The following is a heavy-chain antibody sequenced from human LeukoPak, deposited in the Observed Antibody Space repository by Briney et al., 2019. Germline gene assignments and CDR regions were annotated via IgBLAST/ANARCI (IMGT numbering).Heavy chain of an antibody. CDR1: GFTFNNYW. Sequence: GGSLRLSCAASGFTFNNYWMSWVRQAPGKGLEWVANIKQDGSVKYYVDSVKGRFTISRGNAKNSLYLQMDSLRAEDTAVYYCARIGYSSSSNDYWGQGTLVIVSS. CDR3: ARIGYSSSSNDY. D-gene: IGHD6-6*01. J-gene: IGHJ4*02. V-gene: IGHV3-7*01. CDR2: IKQDGSVK.